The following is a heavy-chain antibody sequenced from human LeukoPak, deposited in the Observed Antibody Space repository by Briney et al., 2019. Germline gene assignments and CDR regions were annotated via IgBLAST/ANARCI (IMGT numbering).Heavy chain of an antibody. CDR2: INPNSGGT. Sequence: ASVKVSCKASGYTFTGYYMHWVRQAPGQGLEWMGWINPNSGGTNYAQKFQGRVIMTRDTSISTAYMELSRLRSDDTAVYYCARDQPHYGDHPFDYWGQGTLVTVSS. J-gene: IGHJ4*02. V-gene: IGHV1-2*02. CDR1: GYTFTGYY. D-gene: IGHD4-17*01. CDR3: ARDQPHYGDHPFDY.